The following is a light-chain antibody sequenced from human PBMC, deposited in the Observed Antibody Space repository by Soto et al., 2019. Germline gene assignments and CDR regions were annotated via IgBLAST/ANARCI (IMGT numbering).Light chain of an antibody. CDR2: RDS. J-gene: IGLJ3*02. CDR3: AAWDDSLRGWV. Sequence: QSVLTQPHSASGTPGQRVTLSCSESSSSIGSNYIYWYQQLPGTSPKLLIYRDSQRPSGVPDRFSGSKSGTSASLAISGLRSEDEADYYCAAWDDSLRGWVFGGGTKLTVL. V-gene: IGLV1-47*01. CDR1: SSSIGSNY.